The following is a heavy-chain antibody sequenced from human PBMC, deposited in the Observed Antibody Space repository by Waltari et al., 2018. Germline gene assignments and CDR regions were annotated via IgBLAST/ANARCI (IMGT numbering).Heavy chain of an antibody. V-gene: IGHV3-43D*03. CDR1: GFTFDDYA. D-gene: IGHD6-19*01. CDR2: ISWEGSTT. CDR3: AKDSRGYSGWVDY. J-gene: IGHJ4*02. Sequence: EVQLVESGGVVVQPGGSLRLSCAASGFTFDDYARHWVRQGPGKGLEGVSLISWEGSTTSYADSVKGRFTISRDNSKNSLYLQMNSLRAEDNALYYCAKDSRGYSGWVDYWGQGTLVTVSS.